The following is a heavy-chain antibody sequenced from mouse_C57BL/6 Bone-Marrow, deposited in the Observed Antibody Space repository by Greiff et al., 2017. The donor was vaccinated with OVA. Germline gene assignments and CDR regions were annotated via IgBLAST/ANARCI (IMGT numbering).Heavy chain of an antibody. CDR1: GYTFTDYE. CDR2: IDPETGGT. V-gene: IGHV1-15*01. J-gene: IGHJ3*01. CDR3: TRDYGSRPFGY. D-gene: IGHD1-1*01. Sequence: QVQLKQSGAELVRPGASVTLSCKASGYTFTDYEMHWVKQTPVHGLEWIGAIDPETGGTAYNQKFKGKAILTADKSSSTAYMELRSLTSEDSAVYYCTRDYGSRPFGYWGQGTLVTVSA.